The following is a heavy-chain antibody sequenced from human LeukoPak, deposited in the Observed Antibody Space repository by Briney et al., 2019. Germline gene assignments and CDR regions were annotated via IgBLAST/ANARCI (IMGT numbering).Heavy chain of an antibody. CDR1: GFTFSSYE. J-gene: IGHJ6*03. Sequence: GGSLRLSCAASGFTFSSYEMNWVRQAPGKGLEWVSYISSSGSTIYYADSVKGRFTISRDNSKNTLYLQMNSLRAEDTAVYYCAKVPVAAGYMDVWGKGTTVTVSS. CDR2: ISSSGSTI. D-gene: IGHD2-15*01. CDR3: AKVPVAAGYMDV. V-gene: IGHV3-48*03.